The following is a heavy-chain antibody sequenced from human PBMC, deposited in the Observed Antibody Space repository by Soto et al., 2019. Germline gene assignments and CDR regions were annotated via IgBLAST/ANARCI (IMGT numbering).Heavy chain of an antibody. CDR2: MNPNSGNT. J-gene: IGHJ6*02. V-gene: IGHV1-8*01. CDR1: GYTFTSND. CDR3: ARFPDYVYCMDV. Sequence: QVQLVQSGAEVKKPGASVKVSCKDSGYTFTSNDINWVRQATGQGLEWMGWMNPNSGNTGYAKKFQGGVTMTRNTSISTAYMELSSLRSEDTAVYYCARFPDYVYCMDVWGQGTTVTVSS.